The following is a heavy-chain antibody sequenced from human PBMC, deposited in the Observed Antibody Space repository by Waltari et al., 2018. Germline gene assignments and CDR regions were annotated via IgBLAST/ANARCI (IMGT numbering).Heavy chain of an antibody. D-gene: IGHD3-10*01. J-gene: IGHJ6*03. CDR2: IITICGTA. V-gene: IGHV1-69*12. Sequence: QVQLVQSGAEVKKPGSSVKVSCKASGGTFSSYAISWLRQAPGQGLEWMGGIITICGTANYERKFEGRVTITADESTSRADMELGSLRYEDTAVYDGAAGSWSYMIEDYYMDVWGKGTTVTITS. CDR1: GGTFSSYA. CDR3: AAGSWSYMIEDYYMDV.